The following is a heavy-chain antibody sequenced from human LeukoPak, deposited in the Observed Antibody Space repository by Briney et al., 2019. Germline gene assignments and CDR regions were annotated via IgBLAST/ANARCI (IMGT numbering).Heavy chain of an antibody. CDR3: ARDGSGSYYIRYGMDV. J-gene: IGHJ6*02. CDR2: ISSSSSTI. V-gene: IGHV3-48*01. Sequence: GGSLRLSCAASGFTFSRYSMNWVRQAPGKGLEWVSYISSSSSTIYYADSVKGRFTISRDNAKNSLYLQMNSLRAEDTAVYYCARDGSGSYYIRYGMDVWGQGTTVTVSS. D-gene: IGHD3-10*01. CDR1: GFTFSRYS.